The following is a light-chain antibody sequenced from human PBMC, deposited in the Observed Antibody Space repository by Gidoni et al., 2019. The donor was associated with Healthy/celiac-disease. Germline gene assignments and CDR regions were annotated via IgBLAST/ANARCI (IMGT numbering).Light chain of an antibody. J-gene: IGKJ5*01. CDR1: QSVSSGY. Sequence: EIVLTQSQGTLPVSQGERATLSCRASQSVSSGYLAWYQQKPGQAPSLLIYGASSRATGIPDRFSGSGSGTDFSLTISRLEPEDVAVYYCQHYGSSPRGTFGQGTQLEIK. CDR3: QHYGSSPRGT. V-gene: IGKV3-20*01. CDR2: GAS.